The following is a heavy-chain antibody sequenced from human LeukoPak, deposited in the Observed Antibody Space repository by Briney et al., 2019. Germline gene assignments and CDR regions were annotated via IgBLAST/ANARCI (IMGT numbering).Heavy chain of an antibody. CDR1: GASLSDYY. V-gene: IGHV4-34*01. CDR3: VRQGTNSGYYLLDY. D-gene: IGHD3-22*01. J-gene: IGHJ4*02. CDR2: VAHKGPT. Sequence: SETLSLTCAVYGASLSDYYWSWIRQSPGKGLQWIGEVAHKGPTVYSPTLTRKYSPSPKSRVTMSVDPSKNQFSLKLTSVTVADTATYYCVRQGTNSGYYLLDYWGQGHPAIVSS.